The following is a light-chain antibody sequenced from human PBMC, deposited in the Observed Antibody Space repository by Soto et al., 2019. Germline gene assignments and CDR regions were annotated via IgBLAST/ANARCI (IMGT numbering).Light chain of an antibody. V-gene: IGLV2-23*01. CDR1: SSDFGTYNL. CDR3: CSHAGSSSWV. Sequence: ALTQPASVSGSPGQSITISCTGKSSDFGTYNLVSWYQQYPGKAPKLIIYEGTKRPPGVSDRFSGSESGNTASLTISGLQTEDEADYYCCSHAGSSSWVFGGGTKLTVL. CDR2: EGT. J-gene: IGLJ3*02.